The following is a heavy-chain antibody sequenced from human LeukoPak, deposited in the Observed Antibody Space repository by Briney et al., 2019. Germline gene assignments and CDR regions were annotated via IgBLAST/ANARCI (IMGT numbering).Heavy chain of an antibody. CDR2: IYFSETT. J-gene: IGHJ6*03. D-gene: IGHD2-15*01. CDR1: GGSVSSSNYY. V-gene: IGHV4-39*01. CDR3: VRQVADYFYYYMDV. Sequence: PSETLSLTCTVSGGSVSSSNYYWGWVRQPPGKGLEWVGAIYFSETTYYNPSLKSRITISLDTSKNQFSLKLSSVTAADTAVYYCVRQVADYFYYYMDVWGKETTVTVTS.